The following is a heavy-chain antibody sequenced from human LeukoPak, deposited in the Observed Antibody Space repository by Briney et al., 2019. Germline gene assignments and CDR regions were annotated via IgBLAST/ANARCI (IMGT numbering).Heavy chain of an antibody. CDR2: ISYDGSNK. CDR1: GFTFSSYA. Sequence: GGSLRLSCAASGFTFSSYAMHWVRQAPGKGLEWVAVISYDGSNKYYADSVKGRFTISRDNSKNTLYLQMNSLRAEDTAVYYCARDPDYDILTGYHDLFDYWGQGTLVTVSS. CDR3: ARDPDYDILTGYHDLFDY. D-gene: IGHD3-9*01. J-gene: IGHJ4*02. V-gene: IGHV3-30-3*01.